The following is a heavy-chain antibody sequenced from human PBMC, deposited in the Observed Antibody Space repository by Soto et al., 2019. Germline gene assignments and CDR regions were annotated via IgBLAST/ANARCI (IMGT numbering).Heavy chain of an antibody. CDR1: GGSISSYY. CDR2: IYYSGST. D-gene: IGHD6-13*01. CDR3: ARWRYSSSWYTQPPPEGGRNWFDP. V-gene: IGHV4-59*08. Sequence: SETLSLTCTVSGGSISSYYWSWIRQPPGKGLEWIGYIYYSGSTNYNPSLKSRVTISVDTSKNQFSLKLSSVTAADTAVYYCARWRYSSSWYTQPPPEGGRNWFDPWGQGTLVTSPQ. J-gene: IGHJ5*02.